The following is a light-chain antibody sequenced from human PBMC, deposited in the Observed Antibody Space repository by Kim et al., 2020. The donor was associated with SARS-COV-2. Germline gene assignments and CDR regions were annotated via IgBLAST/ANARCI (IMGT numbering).Light chain of an antibody. Sequence: GQSVTISSTGPSSDVGGYNFVSWYQQHPGKAPKLVIYEVSKRPSGVPDRFSGSKSGNTASLTVSGLQSEDEADYYCSSYAGDNRWVFGGGTKLTVL. V-gene: IGLV2-8*01. CDR1: SSDVGGYNF. CDR3: SSYAGDNRWV. CDR2: EVS. J-gene: IGLJ3*02.